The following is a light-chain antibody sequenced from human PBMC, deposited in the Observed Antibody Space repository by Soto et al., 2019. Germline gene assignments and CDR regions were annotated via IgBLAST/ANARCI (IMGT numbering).Light chain of an antibody. V-gene: IGKV3-15*01. Sequence: EIVMTQSPAXLSVSPGEXATXXCRASXSVXXNLAWYQQKPGQAPRLLIYGASTRATGIPARFSGSGSGTEFTLTISSLQSEDFAVYYCQQYNNWPPLTFGGGTKVEIK. CDR2: GAS. CDR3: QQYNNWPPLT. J-gene: IGKJ4*01. CDR1: XSVXXN.